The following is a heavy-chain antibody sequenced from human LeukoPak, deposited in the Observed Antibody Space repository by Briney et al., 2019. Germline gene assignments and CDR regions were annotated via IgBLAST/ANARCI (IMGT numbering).Heavy chain of an antibody. J-gene: IGHJ4*02. CDR3: AKDELELRGNYFDY. D-gene: IGHD1-7*01. V-gene: IGHV3-30*18. CDR2: ISYDGSNK. CDR1: GFTFSSYG. Sequence: PGRSLRLSCAASGFTFSSYGMHWVRQAPVKGLEWVAVISYDGSNKYYADSVKGRFTISRDNSKNTLYLQMNSLRAEDTAVYYCAKDELELRGNYFDYWGQGTLVTVSS.